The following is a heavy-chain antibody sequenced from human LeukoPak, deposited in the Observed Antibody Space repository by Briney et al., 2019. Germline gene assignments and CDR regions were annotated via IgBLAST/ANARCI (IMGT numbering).Heavy chain of an antibody. CDR2: ISSSIDTI. D-gene: IGHD3-10*02. CDR1: GFTFSSYS. J-gene: IGHJ6*04. V-gene: IGHV3-48*01. Sequence: PGGSLRLSCVASGFTFSSYSMNWVRQAPGKGLEWVSYISSSIDTIYYADSVKGRFTISRDNAKNSLYLQMNSLRAEDTAVYYCAELGITMIGGVWGKGTTVTISS. CDR3: AELGITMIGGV.